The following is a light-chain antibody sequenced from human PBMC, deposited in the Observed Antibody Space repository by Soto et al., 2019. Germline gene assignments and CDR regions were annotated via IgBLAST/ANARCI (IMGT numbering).Light chain of an antibody. CDR1: QSVSSSY. CDR3: PQYGSSPRT. Sequence: EIVLTQSPGTLSLSPGERATLSCRASQSVSSSYLAWYQQKPGQAPRLLIYGASSRATGIPDRFSGSGSGQDFTLTISRLEPEDFAVYYCPQYGSSPRTFGQGTKVEIK. V-gene: IGKV3-20*01. J-gene: IGKJ1*01. CDR2: GAS.